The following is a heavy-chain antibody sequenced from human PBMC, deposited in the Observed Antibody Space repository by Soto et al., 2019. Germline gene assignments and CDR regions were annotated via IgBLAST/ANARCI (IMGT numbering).Heavy chain of an antibody. J-gene: IGHJ6*02. D-gene: IGHD2-2*01. Sequence: EVQLVESGGGLVQPGGSLRLSCAASGFTFSSYWMSWVRQAPGKGLEWVANIKEDGSEKYYVDSVKGRSTISRDNAKNSLYLQMTRLRAEDTAVYYCAREGMYQIYYYYGMDVWGQGTTVTVSS. V-gene: IGHV3-7*04. CDR3: AREGMYQIYYYYGMDV. CDR2: IKEDGSEK. CDR1: GFTFSSYW.